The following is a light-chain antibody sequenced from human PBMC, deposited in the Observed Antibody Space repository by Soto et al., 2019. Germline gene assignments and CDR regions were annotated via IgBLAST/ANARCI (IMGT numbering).Light chain of an antibody. Sequence: DIQMTQSPSSLSASVGDRVTITCRASQGISTYLVWYQQRQGRAPKLLIYDASSLLSRVPSRFSGSGSGTDFTLTISSLQPEDFATCYCQQSYRTPYTFGQWTKLETK. V-gene: IGKV1-39*01. CDR2: DAS. CDR1: QGISTY. J-gene: IGKJ2*01. CDR3: QQSYRTPYT.